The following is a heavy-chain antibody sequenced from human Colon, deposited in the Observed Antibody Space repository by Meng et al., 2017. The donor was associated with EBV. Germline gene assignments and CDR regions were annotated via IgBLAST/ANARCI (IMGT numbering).Heavy chain of an antibody. V-gene: IGHV6-1*01. J-gene: IGHJ4*02. CDR3: AREERQLLGKGGFDT. CDR1: GQSFSNNRAA. D-gene: IGHD2-2*01. Sequence: HAPPSRTASVDPCQHPPPPVAVSGQSFSNNRAALNCNRQSPSRGLEFLGMTYYRSKWYNENSVSVEGRRAINPDTSKTQSSLQLNSMTPDDTAVYYCAREERQLLGKGGFDTWGQGTLVTVSS. CDR2: TYYRSKWYN.